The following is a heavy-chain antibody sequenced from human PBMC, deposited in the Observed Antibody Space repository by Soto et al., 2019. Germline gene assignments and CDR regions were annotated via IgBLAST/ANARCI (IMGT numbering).Heavy chain of an antibody. V-gene: IGHV4-4*07. J-gene: IGHJ4*02. CDR1: GGSTFSYY. CDR2: IYGSGGT. Sequence: QVQLQESGPGLVKASETLSLTCTVSGGSTFSYYWSWIRQPAGKGLEWIARIYGSGGTNYNPSLKSRVTMSLDTSKNKFSLRLTSVTAADTAVYYCAREGASSYASRHFDNWGPGTLVTVSS. D-gene: IGHD3-16*01. CDR3: AREGASSYASRHFDN.